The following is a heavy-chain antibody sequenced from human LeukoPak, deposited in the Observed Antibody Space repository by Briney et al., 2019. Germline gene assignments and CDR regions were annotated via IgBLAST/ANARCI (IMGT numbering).Heavy chain of an antibody. CDR3: ALGNYDSSGYYYGYFQH. CDR2: IYPGDSDT. V-gene: IGHV5-51*01. Sequence: GESLKISCKGSGYSFTNCWIGWVRQMPGKGLEWLGIIYPGDSDTRYSPSFQGQVTISADKSISTAYLQWSSLRASDTAMYYCALGNYDSSGYYYGYFQHWGQGTLVTVSS. D-gene: IGHD3-22*01. CDR1: GYSFTNCW. J-gene: IGHJ1*01.